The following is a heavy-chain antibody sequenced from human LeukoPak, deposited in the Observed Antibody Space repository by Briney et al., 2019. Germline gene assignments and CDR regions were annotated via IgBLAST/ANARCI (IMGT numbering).Heavy chain of an antibody. Sequence: ASVKVSCKASGYTFTSYGISWVRQAPGQGLEWMGWISAYNGNTNYAQKLQGRVTMTTDTSTSTAYMELRSLRSDDTAVYYCARVSETGSSWPPGFDYWGQGTLVTVSS. D-gene: IGHD6-13*01. CDR2: ISAYNGNT. CDR3: ARVSETGSSWPPGFDY. V-gene: IGHV1-18*01. J-gene: IGHJ4*02. CDR1: GYTFTSYG.